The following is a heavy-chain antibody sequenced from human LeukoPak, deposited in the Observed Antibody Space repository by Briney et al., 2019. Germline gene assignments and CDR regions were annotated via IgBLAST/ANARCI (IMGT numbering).Heavy chain of an antibody. CDR3: AKRPMTTVADYFDY. CDR1: GFTFSSYA. J-gene: IGHJ4*02. CDR2: ISAGGGST. D-gene: IGHD4-23*01. V-gene: IGHV3-23*01. Sequence: GGSLRLSCAASGFTFSSYALSWVRQAPGKGLEWVSAISAGGGSTYYADSVKGRFIISRDNSKNTLYLQMNSLRAEDTAVYYCAKRPMTTVADYFDYWGQGTLVTVSS.